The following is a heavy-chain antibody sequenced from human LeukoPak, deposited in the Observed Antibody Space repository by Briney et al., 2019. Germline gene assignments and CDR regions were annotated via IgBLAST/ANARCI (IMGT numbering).Heavy chain of an antibody. CDR1: GFTFSDYY. V-gene: IGHV3-11*01. J-gene: IGHJ6*02. D-gene: IGHD3-10*01. Sequence: GALRLSCLASGFTFSDYYMSWIRQAPGKGLEWVSYISSSGATIYYADSVKGRFTISRDNAKKSLYLQMNSLRAEDTAVYYCARGVRMARGVVGFYGLDVWGQGTRVTVSS. CDR3: ARGVRMARGVVGFYGLDV. CDR2: ISSSGATI.